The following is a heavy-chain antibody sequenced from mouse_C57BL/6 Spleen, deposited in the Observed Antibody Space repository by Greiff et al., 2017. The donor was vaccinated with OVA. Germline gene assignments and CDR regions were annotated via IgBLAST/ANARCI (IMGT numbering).Heavy chain of an antibody. CDR2: ISYDGSN. CDR3: ARHPITTVVEGYFDV. V-gene: IGHV3-6*01. D-gene: IGHD1-1*01. CDR1: GYSITSGYY. Sequence: VQLVESGPGLVKPSQSLSLTCSVTGYSITSGYYWNWIRQFPGNKLEWMGYISYDGSNNYNPSLKNRISITRDTSKNQFFLKLNSVTTEDTATYYCARHPITTVVEGYFDVWGTGTTVTVSS. J-gene: IGHJ1*03.